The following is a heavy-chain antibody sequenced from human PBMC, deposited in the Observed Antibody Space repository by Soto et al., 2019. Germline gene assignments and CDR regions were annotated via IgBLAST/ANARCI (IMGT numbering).Heavy chain of an antibody. CDR2: INHRGSA. V-gene: IGHV4-34*02. D-gene: IGHD5-12*01. Sequence: QVHLQQWGAGLLKPSETLSLTCAVYGESFIGDYWTWIRQPPGKGLEWIGEINHRGSANYNPSLKSRVTISVDTSNNQFSLKLSSVTAADTSVYYCARTDIVTTNCFDPWGQGTLVTVSS. J-gene: IGHJ5*02. CDR3: ARTDIVTTNCFDP. CDR1: GESFIGDY.